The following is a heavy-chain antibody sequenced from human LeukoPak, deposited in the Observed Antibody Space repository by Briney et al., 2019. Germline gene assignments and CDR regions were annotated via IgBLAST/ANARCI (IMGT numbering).Heavy chain of an antibody. CDR1: GGSISSYY. CDR3: ARDRQDIVATTNWFDP. D-gene: IGHD5-12*01. Sequence: SETLSLTCTVSGGSISSYYWSWIRQPAGKGLEWIGRIYTSGSTNYNPSLKSRVTMSVDTSKNQFSLKLSSVTAADTAVYYCARDRQDIVATTNWFDPWGQGTLVTVSS. CDR2: IYTSGST. J-gene: IGHJ5*02. V-gene: IGHV4-4*07.